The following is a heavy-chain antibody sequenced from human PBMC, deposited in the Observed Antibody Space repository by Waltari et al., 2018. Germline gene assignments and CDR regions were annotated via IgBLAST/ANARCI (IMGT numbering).Heavy chain of an antibody. V-gene: IGHV3-20*04. Sequence: EVLLVEAGGGVVRPGGSRRLSCAAAGFIFDDYGMVWVRQAPGKRLEWVSGISWNGANTDYADSVKGRFTISRDKAKNSLYLQMNSLRAEDTAFYYCARDKWGPDYWGQGTLVTVSS. CDR3: ARDKWGPDY. CDR1: GFIFDDYG. D-gene: IGHD7-27*01. J-gene: IGHJ4*02. CDR2: ISWNGANT.